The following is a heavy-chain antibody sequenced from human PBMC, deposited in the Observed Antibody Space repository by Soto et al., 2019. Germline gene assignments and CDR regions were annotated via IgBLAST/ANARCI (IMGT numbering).Heavy chain of an antibody. Sequence: EVQLVESGGGLVQPGGSLRLSCAASGFTFSSYWMHWVRQAPGKGLVWVSRITSDGSSTTYAESVKGRFTISRDNAKNTLYLQMNSLRAEDTAVYYCARGGLERRLDYWGQGTLVTVSS. CDR3: ARGGLERRLDY. J-gene: IGHJ4*02. V-gene: IGHV3-74*03. CDR2: ITSDGSST. D-gene: IGHD1-1*01. CDR1: GFTFSSYW.